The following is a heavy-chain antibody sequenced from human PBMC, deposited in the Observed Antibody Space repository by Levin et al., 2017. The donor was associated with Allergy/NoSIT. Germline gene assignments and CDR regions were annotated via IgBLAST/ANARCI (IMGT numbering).Heavy chain of an antibody. CDR2: ISDDESSE. J-gene: IGHJ4*02. V-gene: IGHV3-30-3*01. Sequence: GESLKISCAASGFTFRNYAMHWVRQAPGKGLEWVGVISDDESSEIYIDSVKGRFTISRDNSKNRRYLQMDSLRAEDTALYYCVGVIAEDGTWGQGTLVIVSS. CDR1: GFTFRNYA. D-gene: IGHD1-1*01. CDR3: VGVIAEDGT.